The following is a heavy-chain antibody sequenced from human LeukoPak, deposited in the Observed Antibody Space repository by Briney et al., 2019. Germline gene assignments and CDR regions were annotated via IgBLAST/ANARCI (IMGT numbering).Heavy chain of an antibody. CDR1: GYSISSGYY. V-gene: IGHV4-38-2*02. Sequence: PSETLSLTCTVSGYSISSGYYWGWIRQPPGKGLEWIGSIYHSGSTYYNPSLKSRVTISVDTSKNQFSLKLSSVTAADTAVHYCAREYAVQWGFSFDPWGQGTLVTVSS. D-gene: IGHD2-15*01. J-gene: IGHJ5*02. CDR2: IYHSGST. CDR3: AREYAVQWGFSFDP.